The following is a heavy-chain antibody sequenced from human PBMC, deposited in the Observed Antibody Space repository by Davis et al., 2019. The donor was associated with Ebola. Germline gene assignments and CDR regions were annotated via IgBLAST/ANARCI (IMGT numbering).Heavy chain of an antibody. CDR3: SRSRSGLEY. D-gene: IGHD5-12*01. V-gene: IGHV3-7*03. Sequence: GESLKISCAASGFTFDNFWMSWVRQAPGKGLEWVANIYRDGSEKYYVDSVKGRFTISRDNTKNLLYLQMNSLRAEDTAVYFCSRSRSGLEYWGQGTLVTVSS. J-gene: IGHJ4*02. CDR2: IYRDGSEK. CDR1: GFTFDNFW.